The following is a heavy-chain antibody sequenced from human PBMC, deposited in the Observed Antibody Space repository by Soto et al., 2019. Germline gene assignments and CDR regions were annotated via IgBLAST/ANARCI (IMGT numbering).Heavy chain of an antibody. D-gene: IGHD2-15*01. CDR1: GFTFSSYG. V-gene: IGHV3-30*18. Sequence: GGSLRLSCAASGFTFSSYGMHWVRQAPGKGLEWVAVISYDGSNKYYADSVKGRFTISRDNSKNTLYLQMNSLRAEDTAVYYCAKDGGPVVEIVDYYMDVWGKGTTVTVSS. CDR2: ISYDGSNK. CDR3: AKDGGPVVEIVDYYMDV. J-gene: IGHJ6*03.